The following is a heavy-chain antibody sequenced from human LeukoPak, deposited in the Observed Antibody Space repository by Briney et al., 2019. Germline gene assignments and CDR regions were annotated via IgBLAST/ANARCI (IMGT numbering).Heavy chain of an antibody. CDR2: INHSGST. Sequence: PSETLSLTCAVYGGSFSGYYWSWLRQPPGKGLEWIGEINHSGSTNYNPSLKSRVTISVDTSKNQFSLKLSSVTAADTAVYYCASRIAARPNYFDYWGQGTLVTVSS. V-gene: IGHV4-34*01. CDR1: GGSFSGYY. CDR3: ASRIAARPNYFDY. J-gene: IGHJ4*02. D-gene: IGHD6-6*01.